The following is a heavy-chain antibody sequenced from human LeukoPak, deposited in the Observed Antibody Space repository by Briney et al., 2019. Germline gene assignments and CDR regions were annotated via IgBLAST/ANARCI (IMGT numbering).Heavy chain of an antibody. D-gene: IGHD3-10*01. Sequence: GGSLRLSCAASGFTFDDYAMHWVRQAPGKGLEWVSGISWNSGSIGYADSVKGRFTISRDNAKNSLYLQMNSLRAEDTALYYCAKDPLPLYGSGSYQDYWGQGTLVTVSS. CDR1: GFTFDDYA. V-gene: IGHV3-9*01. CDR3: AKDPLPLYGSGSYQDY. CDR2: ISWNSGSI. J-gene: IGHJ4*02.